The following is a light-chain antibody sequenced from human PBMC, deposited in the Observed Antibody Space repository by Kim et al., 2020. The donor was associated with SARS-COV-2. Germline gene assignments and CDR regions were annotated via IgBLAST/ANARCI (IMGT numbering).Light chain of an antibody. CDR3: QVWDTSTEHIL. J-gene: IGLJ2*01. Sequence: APGKTARIHWGGTNLGGKRVNWYQQGPGRAPGLVIYYDADRPSGIPERFSGSNSGNTATLTISGVEAGDEADYYCQVWDTSTEHILFGGGTQLTVL. CDR1: NLGGKR. CDR2: YDA. V-gene: IGLV3-21*04.